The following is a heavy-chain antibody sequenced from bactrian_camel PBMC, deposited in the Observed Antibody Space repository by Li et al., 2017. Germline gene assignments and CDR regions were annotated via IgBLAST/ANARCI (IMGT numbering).Heavy chain of an antibody. CDR2: ISTDGST. CDR1: GFTSNSCN. V-gene: IGHV3S53*01. CDR3: TTNTGGGGRLACTKY. J-gene: IGHJ4*01. Sequence: HVQLVESGGGSVQAGGSLRLSCTAPGFTSNSCNMGWYRQAAGKQREWVSVISTDGSTIYADSVKGRFTISKDKAKDTVYLQMNSLKPEDTAMYSCTTNTGGGGRLACTKYWGQGTQVTVS. D-gene: IGHD2*01.